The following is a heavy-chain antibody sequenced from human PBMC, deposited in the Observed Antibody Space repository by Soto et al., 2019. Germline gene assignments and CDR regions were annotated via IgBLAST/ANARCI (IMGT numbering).Heavy chain of an antibody. J-gene: IGHJ4*02. CDR3: VSDPCGACWNNDY. CDR1: GFTFSNYA. V-gene: IGHV3-30*14. CDR2: IPYDGDKI. Sequence: QVQLVESGGGVVQPGRSLRLSCAASGFTFSNYAMHWVRQAPGKGLEWMAVIPYDGDKIHYADSVKGRFTISRDNSKNTLYIQINGLGTEATAGYYCVSDPCGACWNNDYWGQGTQVTVSS. D-gene: IGHD2-21*01.